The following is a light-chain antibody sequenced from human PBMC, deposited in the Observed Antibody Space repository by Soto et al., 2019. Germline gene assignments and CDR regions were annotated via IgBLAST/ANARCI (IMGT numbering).Light chain of an antibody. V-gene: IGKV1-39*01. CDR3: QQRSNWPPEIT. Sequence: DIQVTQSPFSLSASVGDRVTITCRASQSIGRNLNWYQQKPGKAPTLLMFTSSSLQSGVPARFSGGGSGTVFTLTISRLEPEDFAVYYCQQRSNWPPEITFGQGTRREIK. CDR2: TSS. CDR1: QSIGRN. J-gene: IGKJ5*01.